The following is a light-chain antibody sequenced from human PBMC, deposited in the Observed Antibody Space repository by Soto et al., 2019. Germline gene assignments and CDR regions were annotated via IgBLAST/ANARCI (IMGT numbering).Light chain of an antibody. Sequence: EIVLTQSPGTLSLSPGERATLSCRASQTVSSNSLAWYQQKPGQAPRLLIYDASNRATGIPARFSGSGSGTDFTLTISSLEPEDFAVYYCQQRSNWPPVTFGGGTKVDIK. CDR2: DAS. CDR1: QTVSSN. J-gene: IGKJ4*01. CDR3: QQRSNWPPVT. V-gene: IGKV3-11*01.